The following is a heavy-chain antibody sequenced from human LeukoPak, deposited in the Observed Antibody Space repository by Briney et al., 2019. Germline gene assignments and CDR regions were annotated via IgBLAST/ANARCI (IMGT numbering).Heavy chain of an antibody. CDR1: GGSFSGYC. CDR3: ARGPSGEDIVVVPAAKGEDY. D-gene: IGHD2-2*01. CDR2: INHSGST. Sequence: KTSETLSLTCAVYGGSFSGYCWSWIRQPPGKGLEWIGEINHSGSTNYNPSLKSRVTISVDTSKNQFSLKLSSVTAADTAVYYCARGPSGEDIVVVPAAKGEDYWGQGTLVTVSS. J-gene: IGHJ4*02. V-gene: IGHV4-34*01.